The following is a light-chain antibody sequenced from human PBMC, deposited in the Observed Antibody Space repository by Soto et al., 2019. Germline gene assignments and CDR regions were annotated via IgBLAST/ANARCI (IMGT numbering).Light chain of an antibody. Sequence: DIQMTQSPSSVSASVGDRVTVTCRASQGISSWLAWYQKKPGKAPKLLIYAASSLQSGGPSRCSGSGAWTDVTLTISSLQPEDCAIYFCRQANSFPITFGQGTRLEIK. CDR1: QGISSW. V-gene: IGKV1-12*01. CDR2: AAS. J-gene: IGKJ5*01. CDR3: RQANSFPIT.